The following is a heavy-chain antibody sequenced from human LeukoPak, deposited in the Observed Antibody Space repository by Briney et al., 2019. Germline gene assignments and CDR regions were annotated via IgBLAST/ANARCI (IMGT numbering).Heavy chain of an antibody. CDR2: ISSSSSYI. V-gene: IGHV3-21*01. Sequence: GGSLRLSCAASGFTFSSYSMSWVRQAPGKGLEWVSSISSSSSYIYYADSVKGRFTISRDNAKNSLYLQMNSLRAEDTAVYYCARPPYSSSWYNYYYYYYMDVWGKGTTVTVSS. D-gene: IGHD6-13*01. CDR3: ARPPYSSSWYNYYYYYYMDV. J-gene: IGHJ6*03. CDR1: GFTFSSYS.